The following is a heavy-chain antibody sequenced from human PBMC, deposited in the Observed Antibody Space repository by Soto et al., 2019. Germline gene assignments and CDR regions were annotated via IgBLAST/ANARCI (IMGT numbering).Heavy chain of an antibody. V-gene: IGHV3-48*01. D-gene: IGHD1-26*01. CDR2: ILNSADTV. CDR1: GLIFGDYS. J-gene: IGHJ4*02. CDR3: TGGGGTSGAGY. Sequence: EVQLVESGGGLVQPGGSLRLSCVGSGLIFGDYSMNWIRQAPGRGLEWVSFILNSADTVYYADSVKGRFTVSRDNAKNSLFLQMDSLRIEDTAVYYCTGGGGTSGAGYWGQGALVTVSS.